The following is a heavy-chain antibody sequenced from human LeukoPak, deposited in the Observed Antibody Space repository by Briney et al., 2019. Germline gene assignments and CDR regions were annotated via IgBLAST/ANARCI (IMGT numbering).Heavy chain of an antibody. CDR2: IRYDGSSK. Sequence: PGGPLRLSCAASGFNFNTYGMHWVRQTPGRGLEWVASIRYDGSSKYNTDSVKGRFTVSRDNPKNTLYLQMNSLRAEDTALYYCAKESHNYYYYHMDAWGKGTTVTVSS. CDR3: AKESHNYYYYHMDA. V-gene: IGHV3-30*02. CDR1: GFNFNTYG. J-gene: IGHJ6*03.